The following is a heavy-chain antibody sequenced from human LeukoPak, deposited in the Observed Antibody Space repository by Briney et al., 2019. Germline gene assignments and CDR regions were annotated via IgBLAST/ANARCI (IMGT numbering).Heavy chain of an antibody. CDR3: ARNVIKLDDSSGYPLNNYFDY. D-gene: IGHD3-22*01. Sequence: SETLSLTCTVSGGSISSNSYYWGWIRQPPGKGLKWIGSIYHSGSTYYNPSLKSRVTISVDTSKNQFSLKLSSVTAADTAVYYCARNVIKLDDSSGYPLNNYFDYWGQGTLVTVSS. CDR2: IYHSGST. J-gene: IGHJ4*02. V-gene: IGHV4-39*07. CDR1: GGSISSNSYY.